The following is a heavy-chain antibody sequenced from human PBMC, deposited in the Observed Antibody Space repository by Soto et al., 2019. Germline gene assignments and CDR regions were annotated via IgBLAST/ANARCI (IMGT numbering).Heavy chain of an antibody. CDR3: ATSHSSGWSSYYYYGMDV. CDR2: FDPEDGET. Sequence: QVQLVQSGAEVKKPGASVKVSCKVSGYTLTELSMHWVRQAPGKGLEWMGGFDPEDGETIYAQKFQGRVTMTEDTSTDTAYMELSSLRSEDTAVYYCATSHSSGWSSYYYYGMDVWGEGTTVTVSS. V-gene: IGHV1-24*01. D-gene: IGHD6-19*01. CDR1: GYTLTELS. J-gene: IGHJ6*04.